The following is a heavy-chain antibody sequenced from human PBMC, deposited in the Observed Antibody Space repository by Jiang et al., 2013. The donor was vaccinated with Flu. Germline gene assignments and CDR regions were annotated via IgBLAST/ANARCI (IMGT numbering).Heavy chain of an antibody. J-gene: IGHJ4*02. D-gene: IGHD1-1*01. V-gene: IGHV1-46*01. CDR1: AYTFTTYH. CDR3: AGXKGDTYNIGDY. Sequence: SGAEVKEPGASVKVSCKASAYTFTTYHIHWVRQAPGQGLEWMGIIKATDGTTRFAQKFRGRVTMTRDTSASTVYMELSSLRSEDTAVYYCAGXKGDTYNIGDYWGQGTLVTVSS. CDR2: IKATDGTT.